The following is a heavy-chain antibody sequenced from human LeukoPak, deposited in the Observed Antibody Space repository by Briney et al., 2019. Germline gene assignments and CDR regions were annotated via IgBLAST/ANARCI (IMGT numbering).Heavy chain of an antibody. V-gene: IGHV3-30*02. CDR1: GFTFSSYG. CDR2: IRYDGSNK. J-gene: IGHJ3*02. CDR3: ARAGHIVVVTAIRFDAFDI. D-gene: IGHD2-21*02. Sequence: GGSLRLSCAASGFTFSSYGMHWVRQAPGKGLEWVAFIRYDGSNKYYADSVKGRFTISRDNSKNTLYLQMNSLRAEDTAVYYCARAGHIVVVTAIRFDAFDIWGQGTMVTVSS.